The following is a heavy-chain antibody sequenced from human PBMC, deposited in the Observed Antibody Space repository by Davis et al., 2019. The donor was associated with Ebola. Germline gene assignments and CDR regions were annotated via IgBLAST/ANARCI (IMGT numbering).Heavy chain of an antibody. CDR3: ARAQFPTTSDH. D-gene: IGHD1-1*01. J-gene: IGHJ4*02. CDR1: AYTFTSYG. V-gene: IGHV1-18*04. CDR2: INPHNGNT. Sequence: ASVKVSCKASAYTFTSYGITWVRQAPGQGLEWMGWINPHNGNTNYAQSVQGRVTMTTDTSTTTAYMEVGSLRSDDTAVYYCARAQFPTTSDHWGQGTLVTVSS.